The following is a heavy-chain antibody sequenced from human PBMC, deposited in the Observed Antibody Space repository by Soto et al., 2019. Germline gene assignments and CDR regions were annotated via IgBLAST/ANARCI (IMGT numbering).Heavy chain of an antibody. Sequence: ASVKVSCKASGGTFYTYTFSWVRQAPGQGLEWMGSITPIYPTTNYAESFQGRLTITADGSTHTAFMDLTSLTSEDTAVYYCARIPRYSFPTSDDLDSWGQGTLVTVS. CDR2: ITPIYPTT. V-gene: IGHV1-69*13. CDR3: ARIPRYSFPTSDDLDS. D-gene: IGHD5-18*01. CDR1: GGTFYTYT. J-gene: IGHJ4*02.